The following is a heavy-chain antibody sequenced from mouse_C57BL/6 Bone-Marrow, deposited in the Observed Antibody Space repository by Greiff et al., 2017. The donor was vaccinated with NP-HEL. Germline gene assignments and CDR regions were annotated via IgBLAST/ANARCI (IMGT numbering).Heavy chain of an antibody. Sequence: VQLQQSGAELVKPGASVKISCKASGYAFSSYWMNWVKQRPGTGLEWIGQIYPGDGDTNYNGKFKDKASLTADKSSSTAYMQLSSLTSEDSAVYFCARGAYWGQGTLVTVTA. CDR2: IYPGDGDT. V-gene: IGHV1-80*01. CDR3: ARGAY. J-gene: IGHJ3*01. CDR1: GYAFSSYW.